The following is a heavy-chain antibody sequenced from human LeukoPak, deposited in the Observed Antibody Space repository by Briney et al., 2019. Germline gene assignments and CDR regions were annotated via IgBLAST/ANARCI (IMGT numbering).Heavy chain of an antibody. CDR3: ARDGPLILQYYYYGMDV. Sequence: QPGGSLRLSCAASGFTFSSYAMSWVRQAPGKGLEWVSAISGSGGDTYYADSVKGRFTISRDNSKNTLYLQMNSLRAEDTAVYYCARDGPLILQYYYYGMDVWGQGTTVTVSS. J-gene: IGHJ6*02. CDR1: GFTFSSYA. V-gene: IGHV3-23*01. CDR2: ISGSGGDT.